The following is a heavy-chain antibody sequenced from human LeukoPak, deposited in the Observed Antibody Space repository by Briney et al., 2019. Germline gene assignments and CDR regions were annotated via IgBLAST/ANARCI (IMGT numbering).Heavy chain of an antibody. Sequence: ASVKVSCKASGYTFTGYYMHWVRQAPGQGLEWMGWINPNSGGTNYAQKFQGWVTMTRDTSISTAYMELSRLRSDDTAVYYCARASQGSSSWYVGGYYYYGMDVWGQGTTVTVSS. V-gene: IGHV1-2*04. CDR3: ARASQGSSSWYVGGYYYYGMDV. CDR1: GYTFTGYY. J-gene: IGHJ6*02. D-gene: IGHD6-13*01. CDR2: INPNSGGT.